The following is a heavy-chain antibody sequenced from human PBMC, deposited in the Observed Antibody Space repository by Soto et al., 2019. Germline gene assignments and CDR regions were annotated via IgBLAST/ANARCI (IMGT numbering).Heavy chain of an antibody. CDR1: GGSISGYY. V-gene: IGHV4-59*08. CDR3: ARRRYADWAFDY. CDR2: IYYSGST. Sequence: QVQLQETGPGLVKPSETLSLTCFVSGGSISGYYGSWVRQPLGKGLEWIGYIYYSGSTTYNSSLKGRVTMSVDTSKNQFSLELSSVTAADTAVYYCARRRYADWAFDYWGQGTLVTVSS. D-gene: IGHD3-9*01. J-gene: IGHJ4*02.